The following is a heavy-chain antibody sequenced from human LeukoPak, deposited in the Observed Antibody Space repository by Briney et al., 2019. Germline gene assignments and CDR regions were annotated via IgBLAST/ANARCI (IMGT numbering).Heavy chain of an antibody. J-gene: IGHJ3*02. CDR1: GFTFSSYS. CDR2: ISSSSSYI. D-gene: IGHD4-17*01. Sequence: KSGGSLRLSCAASGFTFSSYSMNWVRQAPGKGLEWVSSISSSSSYIYYADSVKGRFTISRDNAKNSLYLQMNSLRAEDTAVYYCARAGYGDVDAFDIWGQGTMVTVSS. V-gene: IGHV3-21*01. CDR3: ARAGYGDVDAFDI.